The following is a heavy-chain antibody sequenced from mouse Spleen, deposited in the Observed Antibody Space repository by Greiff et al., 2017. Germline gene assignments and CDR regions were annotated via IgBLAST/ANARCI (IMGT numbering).Heavy chain of an antibody. Sequence: VQLQQSGPELVKPGDSVKISCKASGYSFTGYFMNWVMQSHGKSLEWIGRINPYNGDTFYNQKFKGKATLTVDKSSSTAHMELRSLTSEDSAVYYCARDSGSSFYYFDYWGQGTTLTVSS. J-gene: IGHJ2*01. CDR2: INPYNGDT. V-gene: IGHV1-20*01. D-gene: IGHD1-1*01. CDR1: GYSFTGYF. CDR3: ARDSGSSFYYFDY.